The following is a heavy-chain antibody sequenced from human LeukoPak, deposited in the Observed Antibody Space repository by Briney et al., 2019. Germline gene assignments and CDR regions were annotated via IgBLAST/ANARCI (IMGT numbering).Heavy chain of an antibody. CDR3: ARGPRAVAGIRFSGAFDI. CDR1: GFTFDDYA. CDR2: INPDGSRT. D-gene: IGHD6-19*01. Sequence: GGSLRLSCAASGFTFDDYARHWVRQAPGKGLVWVSRINPDGSRTSYADSVKGRFTISRDYAKNTLYLQMNSLRAEDTAVYYCARGPRAVAGIRFSGAFDIWGQGTMVTVSS. J-gene: IGHJ3*02. V-gene: IGHV3-74*01.